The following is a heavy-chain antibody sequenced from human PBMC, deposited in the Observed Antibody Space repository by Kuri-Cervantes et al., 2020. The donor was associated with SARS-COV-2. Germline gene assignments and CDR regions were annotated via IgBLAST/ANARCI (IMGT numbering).Heavy chain of an antibody. CDR3: ARRGEGSYLVDS. CDR2: IIPILGIA. J-gene: IGHJ4*02. Sequence: SVKVSCKASGGTFSSYAISWVRQAPGQGLEWMGGIIPILGIANYAQKFQGRVTITADKSTSTAYMELSSLRASDTAMYYCARRGEGSYLVDSWGQGTLVTVSS. V-gene: IGHV1-69*10. CDR1: GGTFSSYA. D-gene: IGHD1-26*01.